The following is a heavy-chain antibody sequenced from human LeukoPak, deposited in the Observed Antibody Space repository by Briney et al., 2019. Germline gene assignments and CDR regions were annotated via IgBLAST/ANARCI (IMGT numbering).Heavy chain of an antibody. V-gene: IGHV4-34*01. CDR1: GGSFSGYY. CDR3: GRGGGGWLYYFDY. D-gene: IGHD6-19*01. Sequence: SETLSLTCAVYGGSFSGYYWSWIRQPPGKGLEWIGEINHSGSTNYNPSLKSRVTISVDTSKNQFSLKLSSVTAADTAVYYCGRGGGGWLYYFDYWGKGALVPVSS. CDR2: INHSGST. J-gene: IGHJ4*02.